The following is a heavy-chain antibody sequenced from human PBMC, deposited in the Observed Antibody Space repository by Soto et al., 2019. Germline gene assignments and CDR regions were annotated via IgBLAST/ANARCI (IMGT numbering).Heavy chain of an antibody. V-gene: IGHV4-59*01. CDR1: GGSISSYY. CDR3: ARVRYCSGGSRLDNWFYX. Sequence: SETLSLTFTVSGGSISSYYWSWIRQPPGKGLEWILYIYYSGSTNSNPSLKSLVTTSVDTSKNQFSLKLSSVNAADTAVYYCARVRYCSGGSRLDNWFYXWGQVTLFTVSX. J-gene: IGHJ5*02. D-gene: IGHD2-15*01. CDR2: IYYSGST.